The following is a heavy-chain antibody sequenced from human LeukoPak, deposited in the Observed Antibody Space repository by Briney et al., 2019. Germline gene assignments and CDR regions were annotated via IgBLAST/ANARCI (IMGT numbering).Heavy chain of an antibody. V-gene: IGHV4-34*01. D-gene: IGHD3-10*01. CDR2: INHSGST. CDR3: ARGNPAMVRGVDFDY. J-gene: IGHJ4*02. Sequence: SETLSLTCAVYGGSFSGYYWSWIRQPPGKGLEWIGEINHSGSTSYNPSLKSRVTISVDTSKNQFSLKLSSVTAADTAVYYCARGNPAMVRGVDFDYWGQGTLVTVSS. CDR1: GGSFSGYY.